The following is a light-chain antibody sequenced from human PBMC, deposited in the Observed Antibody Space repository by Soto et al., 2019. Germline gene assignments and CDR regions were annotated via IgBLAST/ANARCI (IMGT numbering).Light chain of an antibody. J-gene: IGLJ1*01. Sequence: QSVLTQPPSVSGAPGQRVTISCTGSSSNIGAGYDVHWYQQLPGTAPKLLIYGNSNRPSGVPDRFSGSKSGTSASLAITGLQAEVEADYYCQSYDSSLSLYVFGTGTKLTVL. CDR3: QSYDSSLSLYV. CDR1: SSNIGAGYD. CDR2: GNS. V-gene: IGLV1-40*01.